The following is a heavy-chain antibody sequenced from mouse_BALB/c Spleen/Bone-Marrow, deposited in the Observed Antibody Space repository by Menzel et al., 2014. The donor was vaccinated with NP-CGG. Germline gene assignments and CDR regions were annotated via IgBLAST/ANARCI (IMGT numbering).Heavy chain of an antibody. D-gene: IGHD2-3*01. V-gene: IGHV1-4*01. Sequence: QVQLQQSGAELARPGASVKMSCKASGYTFTGYTIHWVKQRPGQGLEWIGYINPTSGYANYNQKFKDKATLTADKSSSTAYMQLSSPTSEDSAVFYCARSMIVYFAMDYWGQGTSVTVSS. CDR3: ARSMIVYFAMDY. CDR2: INPTSGYA. J-gene: IGHJ4*01. CDR1: GYTFTGYT.